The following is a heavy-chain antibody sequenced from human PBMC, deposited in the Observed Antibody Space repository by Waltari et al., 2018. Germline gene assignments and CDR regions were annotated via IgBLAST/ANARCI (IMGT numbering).Heavy chain of an antibody. V-gene: IGHV2-5*01. CDR3: AHIGPSRLLGYYFDY. CDR2: IYWNDDK. Sequence: QITLKESGPTLVKPTQTLTLTCTFSGFSLSTSGVGVGWIRQPPGKALDWLALIYWNDDKRYSPSLKSRLTITKDTSKNQVVLTMTNMDPVDTATYYCAHIGPSRLLGYYFDYWGQGTLVTVSS. J-gene: IGHJ4*02. CDR1: GFSLSTSGVG. D-gene: IGHD3-16*01.